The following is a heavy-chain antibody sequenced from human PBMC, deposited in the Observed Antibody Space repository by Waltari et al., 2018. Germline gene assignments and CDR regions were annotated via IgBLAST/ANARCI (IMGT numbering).Heavy chain of an antibody. CDR1: GFPFSNYG. CDR3: AKEVGVSGSSYMSYFDH. J-gene: IGHJ4*02. Sequence: QVQLVESGGDVVQPGRSLRLSCAASGFPFSNYGMPWVRQAPGKGLGWVAVVSDDGGTKYYAESVKGRFTISRDNSKNTLYLQMNSLRAEDTAVYYCAKEVGVSGSSYMSYFDHWGQGSLVTVSS. D-gene: IGHD3-10*01. CDR2: VSDDGGTK. V-gene: IGHV3-30*18.